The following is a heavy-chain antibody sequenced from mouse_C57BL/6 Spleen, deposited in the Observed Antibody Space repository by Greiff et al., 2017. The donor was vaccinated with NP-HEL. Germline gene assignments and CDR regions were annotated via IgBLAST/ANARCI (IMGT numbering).Heavy chain of an antibody. V-gene: IGHV1-15*01. CDR2: IDPETGGT. J-gene: IGHJ4*01. CDR1: GYTFTDYE. D-gene: IGHD1-1*01. Sequence: VKLVESGAELVRPGASVTLSCKASGYTFTDYEMHWVKQTPVHGLEWIGAIDPETGGTAYNQKFKGKAILTADKSSSTAYMELRSLTSEDSAVYYCTRSYYYGSSYAMDYWGQGTSVTVSS. CDR3: TRSYYYGSSYAMDY.